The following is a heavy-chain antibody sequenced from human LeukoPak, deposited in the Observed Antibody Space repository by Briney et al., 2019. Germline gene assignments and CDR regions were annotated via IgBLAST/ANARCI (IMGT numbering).Heavy chain of an antibody. Sequence: SETLSLTCTVSGGSISSYYWSWIRQPPGKGLEWIGDIYYRGTTSYNASLKSRVTISVDTSKNQFSLKLSSVTAADTAVYYCARTSYYYDSSGYALFDYWGQGTLVTVSS. D-gene: IGHD3-22*01. J-gene: IGHJ4*02. CDR3: ARTSYYYDSSGYALFDY. V-gene: IGHV4-59*08. CDR2: IYYRGTT. CDR1: GGSISSYY.